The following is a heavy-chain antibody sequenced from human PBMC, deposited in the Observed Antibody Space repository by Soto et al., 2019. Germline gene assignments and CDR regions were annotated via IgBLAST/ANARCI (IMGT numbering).Heavy chain of an antibody. D-gene: IGHD5-12*01. CDR2: ISYDGSNK. J-gene: IGHJ4*02. Sequence: QVQLVESGGGVVQPGRSLRLSCAASGFTFSSYAMHWVHQAPGKGLEWVAVISYDGSNKYYADSVKGRFTISRDNSKNTLYLQMNSLRAEDTAVYYCARGLRRGYYFDYWGQGTLVTVSS. V-gene: IGHV3-30-3*01. CDR3: ARGLRRGYYFDY. CDR1: GFTFSSYA.